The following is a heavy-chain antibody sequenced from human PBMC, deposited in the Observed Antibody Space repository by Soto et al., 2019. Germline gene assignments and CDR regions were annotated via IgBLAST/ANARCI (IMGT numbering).Heavy chain of an antibody. J-gene: IGHJ4*02. V-gene: IGHV3-30*18. D-gene: IGHD2-2*01. CDR3: AKSPNFYCGSYLCYKYYFEH. CDR2: ISFDGSEK. Sequence: QEHLVESGGGVVQPGTSLRLSCAASGFTFNTYGMHWVRQAPGKGLEWVAVISFDGSEKFYVDSVKGRFTISRDNSKNTLYLQLNSLRPEDTATYYCAKSPNFYCGSYLCYKYYFEHWGQGTLVTVSS. CDR1: GFTFNTYG.